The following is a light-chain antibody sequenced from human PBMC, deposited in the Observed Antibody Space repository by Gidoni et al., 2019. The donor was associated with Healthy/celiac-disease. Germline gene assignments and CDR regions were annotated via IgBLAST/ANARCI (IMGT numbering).Light chain of an antibody. J-gene: IGKJ1*01. CDR2: GAS. Sequence: EIVMTQSPATLSVSPGERATLSCRASQSVGSNLAWYQQKPGQAPRLLIYGASTRATGVPARFSGSGSGTEFTLTISSLQSEDFAIYYCQHYNNWPPWTFXQXTKVEIK. CDR3: QHYNNWPPWT. CDR1: QSVGSN. V-gene: IGKV3-15*01.